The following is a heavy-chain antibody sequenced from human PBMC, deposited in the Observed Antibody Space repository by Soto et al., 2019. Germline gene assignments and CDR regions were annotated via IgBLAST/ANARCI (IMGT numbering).Heavy chain of an antibody. CDR2: IWSNGNNK. J-gene: IGHJ4*02. Sequence: PGGSLRLSCAVSGFTFSSYGMHWVRQAPGKGLEWVAVIWSNGNNKYYADSVKGRFTISRDNSKNTLYLQMNSLRAEDTAVYYCAKSITARPFDYWGQGALVTVSS. CDR3: AKSITARPFDY. CDR1: GFTFSSYG. V-gene: IGHV3-33*06. D-gene: IGHD6-6*01.